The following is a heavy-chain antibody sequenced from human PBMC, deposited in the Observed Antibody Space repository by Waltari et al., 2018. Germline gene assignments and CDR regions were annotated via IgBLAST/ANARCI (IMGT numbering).Heavy chain of an antibody. V-gene: IGHV3-48*04. D-gene: IGHD5-12*01. CDR1: GFTFSSYS. J-gene: IGHJ4*02. Sequence: EVQLVESGGGLVQPGGSLRLSCAASGFTFSSYSMTWVRQAPGKGLECVSYISSSSSTIYYADSVKGRFTISRDNAKNSLYLQMNSLRAEDTAVYYCARELGYDLGYWGQGTLVTVSS. CDR2: ISSSSSTI. CDR3: ARELGYDLGY.